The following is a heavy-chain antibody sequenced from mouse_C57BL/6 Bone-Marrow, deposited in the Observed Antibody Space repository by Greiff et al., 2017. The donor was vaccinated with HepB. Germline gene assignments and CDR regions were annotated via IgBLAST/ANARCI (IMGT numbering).Heavy chain of an antibody. CDR3: ARSVDYYGSSLYAMDY. CDR1: GYTFTSYW. CDR2: LDPSDSYT. Sequence: QVQLQQPGAELVKPGASVKLSCKASGYTFTSYWMQWVKQRPGQGLEWIGELDPSDSYTNYNQKFKGKATLTVDTSSSTAYMQRSSLTSEDSAVYYCARSVDYYGSSLYAMDYWGQGTSVTVSS. D-gene: IGHD1-1*01. J-gene: IGHJ4*01. V-gene: IGHV1-50*01.